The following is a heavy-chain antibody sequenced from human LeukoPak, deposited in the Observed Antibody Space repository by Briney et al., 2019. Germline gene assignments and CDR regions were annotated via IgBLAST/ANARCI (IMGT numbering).Heavy chain of an antibody. Sequence: GGSLRLSCAASGFTFSSYAMSWVRQAPGKGLEWVSVISGSGGSTYYADSVKGRLTISRDNSKNTLYLQMNSLRAEDTAVYYCAKDPKYSNNWYYFDYWGQGTLVTVSS. D-gene: IGHD6-13*01. J-gene: IGHJ4*02. CDR1: GFTFSSYA. CDR2: ISGSGGST. CDR3: AKDPKYSNNWYYFDY. V-gene: IGHV3-23*01.